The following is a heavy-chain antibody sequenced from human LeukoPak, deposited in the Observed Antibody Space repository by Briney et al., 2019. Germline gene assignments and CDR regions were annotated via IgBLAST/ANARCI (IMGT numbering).Heavy chain of an antibody. Sequence: SETLSLTCTVSGGSISSYYWSWIRQPPGKGLEWIGYIYYSGSTNYNPFLKSRVTISVDTSKNQFSLKLSSVTAADTAVYYCARRVAAADYYFDYWGQGTLVTVSS. D-gene: IGHD6-13*01. CDR3: ARRVAAADYYFDY. CDR2: IYYSGST. CDR1: GGSISSYY. V-gene: IGHV4-59*08. J-gene: IGHJ4*02.